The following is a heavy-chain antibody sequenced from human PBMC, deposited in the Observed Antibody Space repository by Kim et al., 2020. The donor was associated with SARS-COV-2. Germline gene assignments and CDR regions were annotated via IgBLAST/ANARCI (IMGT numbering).Heavy chain of an antibody. CDR3: ARDPGCGGDCYPDDAFDI. CDR2: IWYDGSNK. D-gene: IGHD2-21*02. CDR1: GFTFSSYG. Sequence: GGSLRLSCAASGFTFSSYGMHWVRQAPGKGLEWVAVIWYDGSNKYYADSVKGRFTISRDNSKNTLYLQMNSLRAEDTAVYYCARDPGCGGDCYPDDAFDIWGQGTMVTVSS. J-gene: IGHJ3*02. V-gene: IGHV3-33*01.